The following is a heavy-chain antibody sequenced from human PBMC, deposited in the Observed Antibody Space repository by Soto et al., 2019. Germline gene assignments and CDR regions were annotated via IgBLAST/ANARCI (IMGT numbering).Heavy chain of an antibody. CDR3: AREGRSGSYPLGFDY. CDR2: INPSGGST. CDR1: GYTFTSYY. V-gene: IGHV1-46*01. D-gene: IGHD1-26*01. J-gene: IGHJ4*02. Sequence: ASVKVSCKASGYTFTSYYMHWVRQAPGQGLEWMGIINPSGGSTSYAQKFQGRVTMTEDTSTNTAYMELSSLRSEDTAVYYCAREGRSGSYPLGFDYWGQGTLVTVSS.